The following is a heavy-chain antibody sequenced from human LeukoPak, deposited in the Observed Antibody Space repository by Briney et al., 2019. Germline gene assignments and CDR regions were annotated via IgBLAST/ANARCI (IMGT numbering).Heavy chain of an antibody. V-gene: IGHV4-59*01. J-gene: IGHJ5*02. CDR3: ARDRLQLQS. Sequence: KSSETLSLTCTVPGGSISNYYWNWIRQPPGKGLEWIGYIYYTGNTNYNPSLKSRVTISVDTSKKQFSLKLSSVTAADTAVYYCARDRLQLQSWGQGTLVTVSS. CDR2: IYYTGNT. D-gene: IGHD1-1*01. CDR1: GGSISNYY.